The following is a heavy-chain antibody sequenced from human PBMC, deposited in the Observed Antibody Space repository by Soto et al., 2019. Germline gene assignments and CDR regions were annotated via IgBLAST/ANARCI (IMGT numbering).Heavy chain of an antibody. D-gene: IGHD6-13*01. CDR2: IDPSDSYT. CDR1: GYSFTSYW. V-gene: IGHV5-10-1*01. CDR3: ARSASSIAAAGSYYYYYGMDV. Sequence: EVQLVQSGAEVKKPGESLRISGKVFGYSFTSYWISWVRQMPGKGLEWMGRIDPSDSYTNNSPPFQGHVTISADKSISTAYLQWSSLKASDTAMYYCARSASSIAAAGSYYYYYGMDVWGQGTTVTVSS. J-gene: IGHJ6*02.